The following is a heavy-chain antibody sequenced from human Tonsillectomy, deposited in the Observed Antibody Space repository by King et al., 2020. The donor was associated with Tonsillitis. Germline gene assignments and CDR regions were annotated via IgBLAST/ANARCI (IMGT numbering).Heavy chain of an antibody. D-gene: IGHD6-13*01. Sequence: VQLVESGGGVVQPGRSLRLSCGASGFIFSSYPLHWVRQAPGKGLEWLAVISYDGTNKYYADSVKGRFTISRDNSRKTLYLQMNSLRPEDTAVYYCARDQIAPDESYFYQYGMDVWGQGTTVTVSS. CDR1: GFIFSSYP. CDR3: ARDQIAPDESYFYQYGMDV. J-gene: IGHJ6*02. V-gene: IGHV3-30-3*01. CDR2: ISYDGTNK.